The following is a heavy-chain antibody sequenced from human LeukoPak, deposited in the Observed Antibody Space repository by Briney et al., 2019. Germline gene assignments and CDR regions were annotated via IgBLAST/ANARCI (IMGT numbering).Heavy chain of an antibody. CDR3: ARLPGIAVAGTLVFDY. V-gene: IGHV3-21*01. J-gene: IGHJ4*02. Sequence: GGSLRLSCAASGFTFSSYSMNWVRQAPGKGLEWVSFISSSSSYIYYADSVKGRFTISRDNAKNSLYLQMNSLRAEDTAVYYCARLPGIAVAGTLVFDYWGQGTLVTVSS. D-gene: IGHD6-19*01. CDR1: GFTFSSYS. CDR2: ISSSSSYI.